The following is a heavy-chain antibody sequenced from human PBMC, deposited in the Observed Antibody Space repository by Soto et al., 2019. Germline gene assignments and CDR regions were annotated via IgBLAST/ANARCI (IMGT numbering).Heavy chain of an antibody. V-gene: IGHV3-33*01. CDR3: ARDLGAFNYGSAYFDY. CDR1: GFTFSTYG. J-gene: IGHJ4*02. Sequence: GGSLRLSCAPAGFTFSTYGMHWVRQAPGKGLEWVAVIWYDGSNQYYADSVKGRFTISRDNSKNMLYLQMNSLRAEDTAVYYCARDLGAFNYGSAYFDYWGQGTPVTVSS. D-gene: IGHD3-10*01. CDR2: IWYDGSNQ.